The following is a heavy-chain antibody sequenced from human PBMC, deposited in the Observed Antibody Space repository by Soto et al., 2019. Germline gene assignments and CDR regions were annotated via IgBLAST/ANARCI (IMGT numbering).Heavy chain of an antibody. J-gene: IGHJ4*02. CDR3: ARHLLGGYERPLRSTAPIDY. D-gene: IGHD5-12*01. Sequence: QVQLVQSGAEAKKPGASVKVSCKASGYTFTSYGISWVRQAPGQGLEWMGWISAYNGNTNYAQKLQGRVTMTTDTSTSTAYMELRSLRSDDTAVYYCARHLLGGYERPLRSTAPIDYWGQGTLVTVSS. V-gene: IGHV1-18*04. CDR1: GYTFTSYG. CDR2: ISAYNGNT.